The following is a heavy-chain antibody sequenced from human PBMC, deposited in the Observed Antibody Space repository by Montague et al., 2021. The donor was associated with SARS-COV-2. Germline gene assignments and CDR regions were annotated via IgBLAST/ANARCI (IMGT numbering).Heavy chain of an antibody. J-gene: IGHJ4*02. CDR2: ISDSGGST. V-gene: IGHV3-23*01. CDR3: ANRGVRYFDAQGVWYYFDY. CDR1: GFTLSSYG. D-gene: IGHD3-9*01. Sequence: CAASGFTLSSYGMTWVRQAPGKGLEWVSTISDSGGSTYYADSVKXRFTISRDNSKNTLYLQMNSLRAEDTAVYYCANRGVRYFDAQGVWYYFDYWGQGTLVTVSS.